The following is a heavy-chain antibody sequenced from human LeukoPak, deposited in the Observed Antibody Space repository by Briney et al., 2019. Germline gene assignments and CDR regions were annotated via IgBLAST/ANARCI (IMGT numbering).Heavy chain of an antibody. J-gene: IGHJ4*02. CDR3: ARDLARGTEMIITTLFDY. Sequence: ASVKVSCKGSGYTLSNHAFSWVRQAPGQGLEWMGWISADNGNTNHAQKFQGRVSLTTDTSTSTAYTELSGLRSEDTAVYYCARDLARGTEMIITTLFDYWGQGTLVTVSS. CDR1: GYTLSNHA. D-gene: IGHD3-22*01. V-gene: IGHV1-18*04. CDR2: ISADNGNT.